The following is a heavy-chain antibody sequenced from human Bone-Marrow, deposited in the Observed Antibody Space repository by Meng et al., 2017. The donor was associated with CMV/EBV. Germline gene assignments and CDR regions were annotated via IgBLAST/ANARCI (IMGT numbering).Heavy chain of an antibody. J-gene: IGHJ4*01. CDR2: ISWNGGSI. D-gene: IGHD3-9*01. CDR3: VKVTGYDILTVYLDY. V-gene: IGHV3-9*01. CDR1: GFTFDDYA. Sequence: SLKISCTASGFTFDDYALHWVRQPPGKGLEWVAGISWNGGSIGYVDSVRGRFTISRDNDRNSVYLLMDSLRVEYTAKYSCVKVTGYDILTVYLDYWGRGAMVTVSS.